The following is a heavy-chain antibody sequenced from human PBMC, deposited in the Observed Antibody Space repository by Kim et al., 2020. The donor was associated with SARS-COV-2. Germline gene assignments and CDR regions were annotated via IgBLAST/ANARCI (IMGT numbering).Heavy chain of an antibody. D-gene: IGHD3-10*01. V-gene: IGHV3-11*05. CDR3: ARDATMVRGPIDY. J-gene: IGHJ4*02. Sequence: YGDAGKGRFTVCGDNAKDALYLQMNSLGAEDTAVYYCARDATMVRGPIDYWGQGTLVTVSS.